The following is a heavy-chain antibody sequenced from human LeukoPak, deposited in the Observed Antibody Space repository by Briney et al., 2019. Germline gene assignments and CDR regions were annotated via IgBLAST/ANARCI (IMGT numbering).Heavy chain of an antibody. J-gene: IGHJ4*02. D-gene: IGHD3-10*01. CDR1: GFTFSDYY. Sequence: GGSLRLSCAASGFTFSDYYMSWIRQAPGKGLEWVSYISSSGSTIYYADSVKGRFTISRDNAKNSLYLQMNSLRAEDTAVYYCASSGLLWFGELYYFDYWGQGTLVTVSS. CDR3: ASSGLLWFGELYYFDY. V-gene: IGHV3-11*04. CDR2: ISSSGSTI.